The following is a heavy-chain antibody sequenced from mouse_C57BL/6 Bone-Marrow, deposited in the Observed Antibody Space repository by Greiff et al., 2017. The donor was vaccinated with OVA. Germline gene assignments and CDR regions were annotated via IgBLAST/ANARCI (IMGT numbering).Heavy chain of an antibody. CDR3: ARPIWTPFAY. J-gene: IGHJ3*01. D-gene: IGHD6-5*01. Sequence: EVQGVESGGGLVKPGGSLKLSCAASGFTFSSYAMSWVRQTPEKRLEWVATISDGGSYTYYPDNVKGRFTISRDNAKNNLYLQMSHLKSEDTAMYYCARPIWTPFAYWGQGTLVTVSA. CDR2: ISDGGSYT. V-gene: IGHV5-4*01. CDR1: GFTFSSYA.